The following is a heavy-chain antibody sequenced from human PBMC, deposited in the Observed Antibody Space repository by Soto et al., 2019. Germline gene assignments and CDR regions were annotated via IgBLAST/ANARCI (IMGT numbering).Heavy chain of an antibody. V-gene: IGHV1-3*01. J-gene: IGHJ4*02. CDR3: ARGPGGPDGPGDY. CDR2: INAGNGNT. D-gene: IGHD2-15*01. Sequence: QVQLVQSGAEVKKPGASVQVSCKASGYTFTSYAMHWVRQAPGQRLEWMGWINAGNGNTKYSQKFQGRVTITRDTSVSTAYMQLSSLRSEDTAVYYCARGPGGPDGPGDYWGQGTLVTVSS. CDR1: GYTFTSYA.